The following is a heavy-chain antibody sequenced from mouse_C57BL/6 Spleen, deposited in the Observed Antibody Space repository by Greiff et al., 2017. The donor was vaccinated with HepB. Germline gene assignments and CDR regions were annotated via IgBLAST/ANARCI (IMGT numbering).Heavy chain of an antibody. V-gene: IGHV1-59*01. CDR2: IDPSDSYT. CDR1: GYTFTSYW. J-gene: IGHJ2*01. CDR3: ARGSSCPFDY. Sequence: QVQLQQPGAELVRPGTSVKLSCKASGYTFTSYWMHWVKQRPGQGLEWIGVIDPSDSYTNYNQKFKGKATLTVDTSSSTAYMQLSSLTSEDSAVYYCARGSSCPFDYWGQGTTLTVSS. D-gene: IGHD3-2*02.